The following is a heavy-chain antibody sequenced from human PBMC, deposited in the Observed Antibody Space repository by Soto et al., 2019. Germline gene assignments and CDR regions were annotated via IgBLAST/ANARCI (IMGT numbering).Heavy chain of an antibody. Sequence: QVQLVQSGAEVKKRGTSVKVSCKASGYTVTSNGIRWVRQAPAQGLEWMGWISTYNGNTNYAQKLQGRVTMTRDTSTSIAYMELRDLRSDDTAVYYCARDGYGDYGYWGQGSLVTVSS. D-gene: IGHD4-17*01. CDR3: ARDGYGDYGY. V-gene: IGHV1-18*01. CDR1: GYTVTSNG. J-gene: IGHJ4*02. CDR2: ISTYNGNT.